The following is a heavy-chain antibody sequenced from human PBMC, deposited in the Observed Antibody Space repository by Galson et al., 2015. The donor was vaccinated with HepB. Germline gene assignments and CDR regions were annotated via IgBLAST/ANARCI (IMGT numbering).Heavy chain of an antibody. Sequence: SVKVSCKASGYTFTSYAMNWVRQAPGQGLEWMGWINTNTGNPTYAQGFTGRFVFSLDTSVSTAYLQISSLKAEDTAVYYCAGAPEADASTSCPDAFDIWGQGTMVTVSS. CDR1: GYTFTSYA. J-gene: IGHJ3*02. CDR3: AGAPEADASTSCPDAFDI. V-gene: IGHV7-4-1*02. CDR2: INTNTGNP. D-gene: IGHD2-2*01.